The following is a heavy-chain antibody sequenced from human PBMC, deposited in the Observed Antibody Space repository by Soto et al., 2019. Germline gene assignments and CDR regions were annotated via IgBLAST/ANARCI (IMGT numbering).Heavy chain of an antibody. CDR1: GFTFSSYG. V-gene: IGHV3-30*18. CDR3: AKDSHSGYDLDYMDV. Sequence: VLLVESGGGVVQPGRSLRLSCAASGFTFSSYGMHWVRQAPGKGLEWVAVISYDGSNKYYADSVKGRFTISRDNSKNTLYLQMNSVRDEDTAVYYCAKDSHSGYDLDYMDVWGKGTTVTVSS. J-gene: IGHJ6*03. D-gene: IGHD5-12*01. CDR2: ISYDGSNK.